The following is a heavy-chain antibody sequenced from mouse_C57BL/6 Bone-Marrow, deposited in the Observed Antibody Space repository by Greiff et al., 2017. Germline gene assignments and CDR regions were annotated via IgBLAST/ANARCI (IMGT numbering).Heavy chain of an antibody. D-gene: IGHD6-1*01. V-gene: IGHV1-50*01. CDR2: LDPSDSYT. CDR1: GYTFTSYW. J-gene: IGHJ4*01. Sequence: QVQLKQPGAELVKPGASVKLSCKASGYTFTSYWMQWVKQRPGQGLEWIGELDPSDSYTNYNQKFKGKATLTVDTSSSTAYMQLSSLTSEDSAVYYCAREPLSEDYAMDYWGQGTSVTVSS. CDR3: AREPLSEDYAMDY.